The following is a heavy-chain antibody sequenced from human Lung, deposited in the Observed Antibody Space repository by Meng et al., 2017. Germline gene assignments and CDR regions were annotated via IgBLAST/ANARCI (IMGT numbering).Heavy chain of an antibody. CDR2: INIGGETT. J-gene: IGHJ4*02. CDR3: AKEIRPNDY. Sequence: VLLLVSWGGLSQPGGALQVSCEVFGFPFSTAAMGGVGQAPGKGLDGVSSINIGGETTWFADSVKGRFTISRDNSKNTLYLQMNSLRAEDTAVYYCAKEIRPNDYWGQGTLVTVSS. V-gene: IGHV3-23*01. CDR1: GFPFSTAA.